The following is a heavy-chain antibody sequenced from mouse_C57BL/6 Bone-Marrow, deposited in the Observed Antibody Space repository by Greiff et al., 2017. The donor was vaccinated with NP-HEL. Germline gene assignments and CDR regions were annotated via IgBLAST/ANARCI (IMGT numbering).Heavy chain of an antibody. J-gene: IGHJ3*01. CDR2: IYPGNSDT. CDR1: GYTFTSYW. Sequence: VQLQQSGTVLARPGASVKMSCKTSGYTFTSYWMHWVKQRPGQGLEWIGAIYPGNSDTSYNQKFQGKAKLTAVTSASPAYMELSSLTNEDSAVYYCTGLGFAYWGQGTLVTVSA. CDR3: TGLGFAY. V-gene: IGHV1-5*01. D-gene: IGHD2-13*01.